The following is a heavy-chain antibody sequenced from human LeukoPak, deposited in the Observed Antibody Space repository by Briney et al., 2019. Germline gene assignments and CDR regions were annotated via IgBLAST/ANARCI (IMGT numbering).Heavy chain of an antibody. D-gene: IGHD1-26*01. CDR1: GFTFSSYG. CDR3: ANLNSGSYYFDY. V-gene: IGHV3-30*02. CDR2: IRYDGSNK. J-gene: IGHJ4*02. Sequence: GGSLRLSCAASGFTFSSYGMHWVRQAPGKGLEWVAFIRYDGSNKYYADSVKGRFTISRDNSKSTLYLQMNSLRAEDTAVYYCANLNSGSYYFDYWGQGTLVTVSS.